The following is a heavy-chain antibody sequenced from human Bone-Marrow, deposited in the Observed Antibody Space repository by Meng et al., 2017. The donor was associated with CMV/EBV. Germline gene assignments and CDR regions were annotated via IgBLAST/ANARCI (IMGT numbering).Heavy chain of an antibody. CDR3: ARNPRVEAEDGYYYDMDV. D-gene: IGHD3-3*01. CDR2: INPNSGGT. V-gene: IGHV1-2*02. CDR1: GYTFTGYY. J-gene: IGHJ6*02. Sequence: ASVKVSCKASGYTFTGYYMHWVRQAPGQGLEWMGWINPNSGGTNYAQKFQGRVTMTRDTSISTAYMELSRLRSDDTAVFYCARNPRVEAEDGYYYDMDVWGQGTTVTVSS.